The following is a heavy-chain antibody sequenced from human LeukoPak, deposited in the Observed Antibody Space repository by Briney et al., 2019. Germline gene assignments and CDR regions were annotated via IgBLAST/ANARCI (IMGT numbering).Heavy chain of an antibody. CDR1: GFTFSSYG. V-gene: IGHV3-23*01. D-gene: IGHD6-6*01. Sequence: GGSLRLSCAASGFTFSSYGMNWVRQAPGKGLEWVSGIGNSGSTYYADSVKGRFAISRDNSKNTLYLQMNSLRAEDTTVYYCAKISDSRSSSDYWGQGTLVTVSS. CDR3: AKISDSRSSSDY. CDR2: IGNSGST. J-gene: IGHJ4*02.